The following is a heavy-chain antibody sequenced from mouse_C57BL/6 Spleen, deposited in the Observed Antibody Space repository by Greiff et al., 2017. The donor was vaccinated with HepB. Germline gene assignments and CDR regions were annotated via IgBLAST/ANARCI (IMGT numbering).Heavy chain of an antibody. Sequence: DVMLVESGGGLVKPGGSLKLSCAASGFTFSSYAMSWVRQTPEKRLEWVATISDGGSYTYYPDNVKGRFTISRDNAKNNLYLQMSHLKSEDTAMYYCARRRLLTGYWYFDVWGTGTTVTVSS. CDR2: ISDGGSYT. J-gene: IGHJ1*03. CDR3: ARRRLLTGYWYFDV. D-gene: IGHD1-1*01. V-gene: IGHV5-4*03. CDR1: GFTFSSYA.